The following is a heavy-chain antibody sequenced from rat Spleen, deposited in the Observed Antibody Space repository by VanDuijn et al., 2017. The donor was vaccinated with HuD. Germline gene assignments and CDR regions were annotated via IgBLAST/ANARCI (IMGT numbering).Heavy chain of an antibody. CDR1: GFSQTSYN. V-gene: IGHV2-30*01. J-gene: IGHJ4*01. D-gene: IGHD1-6*01. Sequence: QVQLKESGPGLVQPSQTLSLTCTVSGFSQTSYNVHWVRQPTGKGLEWMGVIWTGGSTDYNSALKSRLSISRDTSKSQVFLKMNSLQTEDIATYYCAREGPIMYTTGYHSYVMDAWGQGASVTVSS. CDR3: AREGPIMYTTGYHSYVMDA. CDR2: IWTGGST.